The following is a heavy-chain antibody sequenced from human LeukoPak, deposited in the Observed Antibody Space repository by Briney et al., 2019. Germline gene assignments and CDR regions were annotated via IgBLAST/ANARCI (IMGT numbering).Heavy chain of an antibody. CDR1: GFTFSSYW. CDR2: INSDGSST. D-gene: IGHD3-22*01. Sequence: PGGSLRLSCAASGFTFSSYWMHWVRQAPGKGLVWVSHINSDGSSTSYADSVKGRFTISRDNAKNTLYLQMSSLRAEDTAVYYCARGFGYYHDSRSFSWYYFDSWGQGTLVTVSS. J-gene: IGHJ4*02. V-gene: IGHV3-74*01. CDR3: ARGFGYYHDSRSFSWYYFDS.